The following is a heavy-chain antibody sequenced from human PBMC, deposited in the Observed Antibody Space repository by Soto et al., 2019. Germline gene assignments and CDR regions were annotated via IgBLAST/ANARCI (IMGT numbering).Heavy chain of an antibody. CDR2: ISYDGSNK. CDR1: GFTFSSYG. V-gene: IGHV3-30*18. CDR3: AKEVTMIVVVSSYFDY. D-gene: IGHD3-22*01. J-gene: IGHJ4*02. Sequence: GGSLILSCAAAGFTFSSYGMHWVSKEPGKGLEWVAVISYDGSNKYYADSVKGRFTISRDNSKNTLYLQMNSLRAEDTAVYYCAKEVTMIVVVSSYFDYWGQGTLVTVSS.